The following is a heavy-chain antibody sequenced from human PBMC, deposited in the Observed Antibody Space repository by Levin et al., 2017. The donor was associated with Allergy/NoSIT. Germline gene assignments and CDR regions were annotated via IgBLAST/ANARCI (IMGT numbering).Heavy chain of an antibody. CDR3: ARNRIVVAGGNDSSYGLPF. V-gene: IGHV4-61*01. Sequence: PSETLSLTCTVSGGSVSSGTYYWSWIRQPPGKGLEWIGYINYRGSTKYNPSLKSRVTISVDTSKNEFSLKLSSVTAADTAVSYCARNRIVVAGGNDSSYGLPFWGQGTTVTVSS. J-gene: IGHJ6*02. CDR1: GGSVSSGTYY. D-gene: IGHD6-19*01. CDR2: INYRGST.